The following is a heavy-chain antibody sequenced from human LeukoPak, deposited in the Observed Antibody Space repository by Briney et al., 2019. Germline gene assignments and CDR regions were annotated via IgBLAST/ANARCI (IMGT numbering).Heavy chain of an antibody. D-gene: IGHD6-19*01. CDR1: GFSVSSNY. CDR2: IYTGGTT. J-gene: IGHJ4*02. Sequence: PGGSLRLSCAASGFSVSSNYMNWVRQAPGKGLEWGSAIYTGGTTYYADSVKGRFTISRDNSKNTLYLQMNSLRAEDTSVYYCARDKLGSGYSSDFDYWGQGTPVTVSS. CDR3: ARDKLGSGYSSDFDY. V-gene: IGHV3-66*02.